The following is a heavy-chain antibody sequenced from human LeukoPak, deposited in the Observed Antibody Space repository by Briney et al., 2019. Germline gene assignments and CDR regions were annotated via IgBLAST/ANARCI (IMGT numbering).Heavy chain of an antibody. J-gene: IGHJ3*02. CDR1: GGTFTSYA. V-gene: IGHV1-69*13. D-gene: IGHD4-17*01. CDR2: IIPISGTT. CDR3: ARDGAHDYGDWDAFDI. Sequence: GASVKVSCKTSGGTFTSYAITWVRQAPGQGLEWMGKIIPISGTTNYAQKFQGRVTFTADESTSTAYMELSSLRSEDTAVYYCARDGAHDYGDWDAFDIWGQGTMVTVSS.